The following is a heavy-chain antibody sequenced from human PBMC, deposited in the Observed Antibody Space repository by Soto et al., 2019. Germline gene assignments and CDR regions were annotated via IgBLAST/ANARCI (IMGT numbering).Heavy chain of an antibody. Sequence: PGGSLRLSCAASGFTFSSYEMNWVRQAPGKGLEWVSYISSSGSTIYYADSVKGRFTISRDNAKNSLYLQMNSLGAEDTAIYYCARDPSYSSSYYYYGMDVWGQGTTVTVS. J-gene: IGHJ6*02. CDR2: ISSSGSTI. V-gene: IGHV3-48*03. CDR1: GFTFSSYE. D-gene: IGHD6-6*01. CDR3: ARDPSYSSSYYYYGMDV.